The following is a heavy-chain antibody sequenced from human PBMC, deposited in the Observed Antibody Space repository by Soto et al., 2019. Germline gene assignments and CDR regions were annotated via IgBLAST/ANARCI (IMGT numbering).Heavy chain of an antibody. CDR3: ARVPEQWLVGGWFDP. D-gene: IGHD6-19*01. V-gene: IGHV3-30-3*01. Sequence: QVQLVESGGGVVQPGRSLRLSCAASGFTFSSYAMHWVRQAPGKGLEWVAVISYDGSNKYYADSVKGRFTISRDNSKNTLYLQMNSLRAEDTAVYYCARVPEQWLVGGWFDPWGQGTLVTVSS. CDR2: ISYDGSNK. J-gene: IGHJ5*02. CDR1: GFTFSSYA.